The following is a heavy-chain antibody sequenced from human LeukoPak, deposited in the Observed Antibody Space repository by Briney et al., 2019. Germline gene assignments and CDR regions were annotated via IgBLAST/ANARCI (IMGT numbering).Heavy chain of an antibody. D-gene: IGHD5-24*01. CDR3: GRVEMATTEDS. Sequence: GASVKVSCKASHYTFSRDVISWVRQAPGEGLEWMGWIRAYNGNTNYAQNLQGRATMTTDTSTSTAYMELRSLTSDDTAVYYCGRVEMATTEDSWGQGTLVTVSS. J-gene: IGHJ4*02. CDR2: IRAYNGNT. CDR1: HYTFSRDV. V-gene: IGHV1-18*01.